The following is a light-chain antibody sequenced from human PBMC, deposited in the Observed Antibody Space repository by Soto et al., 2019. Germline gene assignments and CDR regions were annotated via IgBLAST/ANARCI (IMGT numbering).Light chain of an antibody. J-gene: IGLJ1*01. Sequence: QSVLTQPPSASGTPGQRVTTSCSGSSSNIGSNTVNWYQQLPGTAPKLLIYSNNQRPSGAPDRFSGSKSGTAASLAIGGLQSEGEADYYCAAWDVSLNGYVFRTGTKLTVL. CDR1: SSNIGSNT. CDR2: SNN. V-gene: IGLV1-44*01. CDR3: AAWDVSLNGYV.